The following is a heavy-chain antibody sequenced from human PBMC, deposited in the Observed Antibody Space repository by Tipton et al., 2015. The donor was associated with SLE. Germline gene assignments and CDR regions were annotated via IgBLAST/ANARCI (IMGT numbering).Heavy chain of an antibody. CDR1: GGSISDYY. J-gene: IGHJ4*02. Sequence: TLSLTCTVSGGSISDYYWTWIRQPPGKGLEWIGSIYYNLASHYNPSLKSRVTISIDTSKNDYSLNLSSVTAADTAVYYCARTTYDGDSFDYWGQGTPVTVSS. CDR2: IYYNLAS. CDR3: ARTTYDGDSFDY. D-gene: IGHD1-14*01. V-gene: IGHV4-59*12.